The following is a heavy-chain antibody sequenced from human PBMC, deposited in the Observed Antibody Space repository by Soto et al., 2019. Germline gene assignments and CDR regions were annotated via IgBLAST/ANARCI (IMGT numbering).Heavy chain of an antibody. CDR3: VVRASVVVVAATPSYYYYGMDV. J-gene: IGHJ6*02. Sequence: SETLSLTCTVSGGSISSYYWSWIRQPPGKGLEWIGNIYYNGITNYNPSLKSRVTISVDTSKNQFSLKLSSVTAADTAVYYCVVRASVVVVAATPSYYYYGMDVWGQGTTVTVSS. CDR1: GGSISSYY. D-gene: IGHD2-15*01. V-gene: IGHV4-59*08. CDR2: IYYNGIT.